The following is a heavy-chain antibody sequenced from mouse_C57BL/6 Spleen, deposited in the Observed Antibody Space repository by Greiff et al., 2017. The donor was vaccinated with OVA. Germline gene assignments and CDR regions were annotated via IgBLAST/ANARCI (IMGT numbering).Heavy chain of an antibody. D-gene: IGHD1-1*01. V-gene: IGHV1-26*01. CDR1: GYTFTDYY. CDR2: INPNNGGT. J-gene: IGHJ3*01. CDR3: ARWYYGSSPCAY. Sequence: EVQLQQSGPELVKPGASVKISCKASGYTFTDYYMNWVKQSHGKSLEWIGDINPNNGGTSYNQKFKGKATLTVDKSSSTAYMELRSLTSEDSAVYYCARWYYGSSPCAYWGQGTLVTVSA.